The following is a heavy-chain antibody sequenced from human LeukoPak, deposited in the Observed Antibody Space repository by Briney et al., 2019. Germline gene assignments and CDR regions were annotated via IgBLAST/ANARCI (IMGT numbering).Heavy chain of an antibody. CDR1: GFTFSDYY. J-gene: IGHJ4*02. Sequence: SLRLSCXASGFTFSDYYMSWIRQAPGKGLEWVSYISSSGSTIYYADSVKGRFTISRDNAKNSLYLQMNRLRDEDTAVYYCARDKCGGDCYYPDYWGQGTLVTVSS. CDR2: ISSSGSTI. D-gene: IGHD2-21*02. CDR3: ARDKCGGDCYYPDY. V-gene: IGHV3-11*01.